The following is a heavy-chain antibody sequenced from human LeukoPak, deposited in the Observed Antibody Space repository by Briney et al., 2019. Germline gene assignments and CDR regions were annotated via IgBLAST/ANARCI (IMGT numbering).Heavy chain of an antibody. CDR3: ANGDCRGGRCSSGAH. V-gene: IGHV3-30*02. CDR2: TRDDASKT. D-gene: IGHD2-15*01. Sequence: GGSLRLSCIGSGFTFRSYGMHWVRQAPGKGLEWVAYTRDDASKTWYGGSVKGRFTISRDNSKNTLYLHMNSVRGEDTAMYYCANGDCRGGRCSSGAHWGQGTLVTVSS. CDR1: GFTFRSYG. J-gene: IGHJ4*02.